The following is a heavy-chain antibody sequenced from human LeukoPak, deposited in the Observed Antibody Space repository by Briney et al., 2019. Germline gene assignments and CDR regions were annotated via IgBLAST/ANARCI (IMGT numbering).Heavy chain of an antibody. CDR3: ARVTNSSYYDSSGYPHFVY. CDR2: TNPNSGGT. Sequence: GASVKVSCKASGYTFTGYYMHWVRQAPGQGLEWMGWTNPNSGGTNYAQKFQGRVTMTRDTSISTAYMELSRLRSDDTAVYYCARVTNSSYYDSSGYPHFVYWGQGTLVTVSS. V-gene: IGHV1-2*02. CDR1: GYTFTGYY. D-gene: IGHD3-22*01. J-gene: IGHJ4*02.